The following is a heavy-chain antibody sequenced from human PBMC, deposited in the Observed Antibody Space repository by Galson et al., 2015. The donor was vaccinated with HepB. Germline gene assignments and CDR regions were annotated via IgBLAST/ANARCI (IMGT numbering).Heavy chain of an antibody. CDR1: GYTFTSYY. V-gene: IGHV1-46*01. CDR2: INPSGGST. CDR3: ARDLAIAAAGLDY. J-gene: IGHJ4*02. D-gene: IGHD6-13*01. Sequence: SVTVSCKASGYTFTSYYMHWVRQAPGQGLEWMGIINPSGGSTSYAQKFQGRVTMTRDTSTSTVYMELSSLRSEDTAVYYCARDLAIAAAGLDYWGQGTLVTVSS.